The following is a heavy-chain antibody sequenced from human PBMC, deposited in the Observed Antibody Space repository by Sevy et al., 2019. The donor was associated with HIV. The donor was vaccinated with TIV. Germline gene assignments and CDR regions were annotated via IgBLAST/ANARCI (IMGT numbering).Heavy chain of an antibody. Sequence: ASVKVSCKASGYTFTSYGISWVRQAPGQGLEWMGWISAYNGNTNYAQKLQGRVTMTTDTSTSTAYMELRSLRSDDTAVYYCARITYYYGSGSYYNYYHYGMDVWGQGTTVTVSS. CDR3: ARITYYYGSGSYYNYYHYGMDV. J-gene: IGHJ6*02. D-gene: IGHD3-10*01. V-gene: IGHV1-18*01. CDR1: GYTFTSYG. CDR2: ISAYNGNT.